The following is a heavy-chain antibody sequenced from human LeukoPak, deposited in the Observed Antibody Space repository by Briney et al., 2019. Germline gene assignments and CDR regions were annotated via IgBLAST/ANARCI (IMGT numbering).Heavy chain of an antibody. D-gene: IGHD6-19*01. J-gene: IGHJ4*02. CDR3: ARGIYYSSTFDY. CDR2: IYDSGST. CDR1: GGSISRYY. Sequence: SETLSLTCSVSGGSISRYYGSWMRQPRGEGLEGIVYIYDSGSTNYNPSLKCRVTISVDTSKNQFSLKLSSVTAADTAVYYCARGIYYSSTFDYWGQGTLVTVSS. V-gene: IGHV4-59*01.